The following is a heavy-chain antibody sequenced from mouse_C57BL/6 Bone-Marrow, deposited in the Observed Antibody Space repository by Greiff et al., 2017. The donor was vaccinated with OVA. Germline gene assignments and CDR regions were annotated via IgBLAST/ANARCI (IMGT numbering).Heavy chain of an antibody. Sequence: VQLQQSGAELVKPGASVKISCKASGYAFSSYWMNWVKQRPGKGLEWIGQIYPGDGDTNYNGKFKGKATLTADKSSSTAYMQLSSLTSEDSAVYFCARESITTVVDWYFDVWGTGTTVTVSS. CDR3: ARESITTVVDWYFDV. V-gene: IGHV1-80*01. D-gene: IGHD1-1*01. J-gene: IGHJ1*03. CDR1: GYAFSSYW. CDR2: IYPGDGDT.